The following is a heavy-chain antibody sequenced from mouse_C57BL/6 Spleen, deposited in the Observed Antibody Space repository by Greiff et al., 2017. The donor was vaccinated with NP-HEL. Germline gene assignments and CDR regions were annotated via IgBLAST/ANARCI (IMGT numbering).Heavy chain of an antibody. CDR1: GFTFSDYG. D-gene: IGHD2-4*01. V-gene: IGHV5-17*01. CDR2: ISSGSSNI. J-gene: IGHJ2*01. Sequence: EVQVVESGGGLVKPGGSLKLSCAASGFTFSDYGMHWVRQAPEKGLEWVAYISSGSSNIYYADTVKGRFTISRDKAKNTLFLQMTSLRSEDTAMYYCARDDYDVFDYWGQGTTLTVSS. CDR3: ARDDYDVFDY.